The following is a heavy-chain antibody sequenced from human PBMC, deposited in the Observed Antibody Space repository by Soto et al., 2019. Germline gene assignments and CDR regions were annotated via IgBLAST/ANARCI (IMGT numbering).Heavy chain of an antibody. Sequence: EVQLLESGGNLVQPGGSLRLSCAPSGFTFYKFAMSWVRQAPGKGLEWVSGISSDGIETFYADSVKGRFTISRDNSKNTLYLGMNSLRAEATAVYFCAKDAIPRNNVWDYFDFGGQGTLVTVSS. J-gene: IGHJ4*02. CDR1: GFTFYKFA. D-gene: IGHD1-1*01. CDR2: ISSDGIET. V-gene: IGHV3-23*01. CDR3: AKDAIPRNNVWDYFDF.